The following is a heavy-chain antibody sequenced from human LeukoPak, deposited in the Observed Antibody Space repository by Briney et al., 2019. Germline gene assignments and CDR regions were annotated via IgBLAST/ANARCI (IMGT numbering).Heavy chain of an antibody. CDR3: ARGITDYGDYFDY. V-gene: IGHV4-59*01. D-gene: IGHD4-17*01. CDR1: GDSITSYY. Sequence: SETLSLTCTVSGDSITSYYWSWIRQPPGKGLEWIGYIYYSGSTNYNPSLKSRVTISVDTSKNQFSLKLSSVTAADTAVYYCARGITDYGDYFDYWGQGTLVTVSS. CDR2: IYYSGST. J-gene: IGHJ4*02.